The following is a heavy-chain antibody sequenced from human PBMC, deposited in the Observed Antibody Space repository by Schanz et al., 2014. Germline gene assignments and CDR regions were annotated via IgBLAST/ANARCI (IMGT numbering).Heavy chain of an antibody. CDR3: ATIRWLASLDAFDV. CDR2: FDPEDGEI. Sequence: QVQLVQSGAEVKKPWASVKVSCKVSGYTLTELSIHWVRQAPGKGLEWMGGFDPEDGEIIYAQKFQGRVTMTEDTSTDTAYMEMSSLRSEDTAVFYCATIRWLASLDAFDVWGQGTMVTVSS. V-gene: IGHV1-24*01. D-gene: IGHD6-19*01. J-gene: IGHJ3*01. CDR1: GYTLTELS.